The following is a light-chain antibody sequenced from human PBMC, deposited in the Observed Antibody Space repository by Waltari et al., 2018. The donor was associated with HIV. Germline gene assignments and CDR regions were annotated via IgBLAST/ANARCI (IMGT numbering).Light chain of an antibody. Sequence: QSALTQPASLSGSPGQSTTISCSGLRRHIRDSNYVSWYQQSQGKVPKLIIYDVKNPPSGVSDRVSGAKSDSAAFLNISGLQTEDEAVYHCCSYTSGSTHVFGTGTEVTV. CDR3: CSYTSGSTHV. V-gene: IGLV2-14*03. CDR2: DVK. J-gene: IGLJ1*01. CDR1: RRHIRDSNY.